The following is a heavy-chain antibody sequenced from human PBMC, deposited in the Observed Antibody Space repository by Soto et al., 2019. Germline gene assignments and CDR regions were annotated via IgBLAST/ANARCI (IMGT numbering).Heavy chain of an antibody. CDR1: GGPFRDYY. V-gene: IGHV4-34*01. CDR2: ISYGGYT. Sequence: QVQLQQWGAGLLKASETLSLTCGVHGGPFRDYYWTWIRQSPGQGLEWIGEISYGGYTTYSPSLKSRVTISIDTSKKQFSLELTSVTAADTAMYYCGRGGGPCWYTDYWGQGTLVTVSS. J-gene: IGHJ4*02. D-gene: IGHD6-13*01. CDR3: GRGGGPCWYTDY.